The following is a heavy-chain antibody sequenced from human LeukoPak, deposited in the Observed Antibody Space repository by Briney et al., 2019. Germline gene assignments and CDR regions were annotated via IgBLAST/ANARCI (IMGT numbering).Heavy chain of an antibody. CDR3: ASPGDSIRRAAASNAFDI. J-gene: IGHJ3*02. CDR1: GYTFTSYY. Sequence: ASVKVSRKASGYTFTSYYMYWVRQAPGQGLEWMGIINPSGGSTSYAQKFQGRVTMTRDTSTSTVYMELSSLRSEDTAVYYCASPGDSIRRAAASNAFDIWGQGTMVTVSS. CDR2: INPSGGST. V-gene: IGHV1-46*01. D-gene: IGHD3-22*01.